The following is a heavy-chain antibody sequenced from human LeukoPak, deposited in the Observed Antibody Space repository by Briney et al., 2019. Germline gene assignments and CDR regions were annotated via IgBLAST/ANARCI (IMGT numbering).Heavy chain of an antibody. J-gene: IGHJ4*02. Sequence: GGSLTLPWAVSGFTVSSNYKSWVRHPPGKGMGLVSVIYSGGSTYYADSVKGRFTISRDNSKNTLYLQMNGLRAEDTAVYYCARMVRGWDQYYFDYWGQGTLVTVSS. CDR2: IYSGGST. CDR3: ARMVRGWDQYYFDY. D-gene: IGHD3-10*01. CDR1: GFTVSSNY. V-gene: IGHV3-66*01.